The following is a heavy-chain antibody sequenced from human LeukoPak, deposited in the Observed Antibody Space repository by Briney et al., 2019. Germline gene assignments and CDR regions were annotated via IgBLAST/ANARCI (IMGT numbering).Heavy chain of an antibody. J-gene: IGHJ3*02. CDR3: ARIAEPYYYDSGYAFDI. D-gene: IGHD3-22*01. Sequence: SVKVSCKASGGTFSSYAIGWVRQAPGQGLEWMGRIIPIFGIANYARKFQGRVTITADKSTSTAYMELSSLRSEDTAVYYCARIAEPYYYDSGYAFDIWGQGTMVTVSS. CDR1: GGTFSSYA. V-gene: IGHV1-69*04. CDR2: IIPIFGIA.